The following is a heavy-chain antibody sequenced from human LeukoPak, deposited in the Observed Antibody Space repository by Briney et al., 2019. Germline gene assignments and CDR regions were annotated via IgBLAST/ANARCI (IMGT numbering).Heavy chain of an antibody. CDR1: GFTFSSYW. CDR3: ASTLSYDFWSGFDY. Sequence: GGSLTLSCAASGFTFSSYWISWVRQAPGKGLEWVANIKQDGSEKYYVDSVKGRFTIYRDNAKNSLYLQMNSLRAEDTAVYYCASTLSYDFWSGFDYWGQGPLVTVSS. J-gene: IGHJ4*02. CDR2: IKQDGSEK. D-gene: IGHD3-3*01. V-gene: IGHV3-7*01.